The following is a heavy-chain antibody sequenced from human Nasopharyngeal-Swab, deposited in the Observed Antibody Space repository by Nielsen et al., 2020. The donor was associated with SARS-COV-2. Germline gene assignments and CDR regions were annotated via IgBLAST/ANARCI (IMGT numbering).Heavy chain of an antibody. CDR2: IYYSGST. D-gene: IGHD6-13*01. CDR3: ARHVSSSWYAAVAGIRAFDY. J-gene: IGHJ4*02. Sequence: WIRQPPGKGLEWTGSIYYSGSTYYNPSIKSRVTLSVDTSKNRFPLRLSSVTAADTAVYYCARHVSSSWYAAVAGIRAFDYWGQGTLVTVSS. V-gene: IGHV4-39*01.